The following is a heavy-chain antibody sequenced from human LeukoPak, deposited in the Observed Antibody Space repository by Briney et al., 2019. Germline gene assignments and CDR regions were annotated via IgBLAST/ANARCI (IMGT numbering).Heavy chain of an antibody. V-gene: IGHV4-39*07. D-gene: IGHD1-26*01. Sequence: SETLSLTCTVSGGSISSNNYYWGWIRQPPGKGLEWIGSLYYSGSAYYNPSLKSRVTISVDASKNQFSLKLSSVTAADTAVYYCARGVGATTVWFDPWGQGTLVTVSS. J-gene: IGHJ5*02. CDR3: ARGVGATTVWFDP. CDR2: LYYSGSA. CDR1: GGSISSNNYY.